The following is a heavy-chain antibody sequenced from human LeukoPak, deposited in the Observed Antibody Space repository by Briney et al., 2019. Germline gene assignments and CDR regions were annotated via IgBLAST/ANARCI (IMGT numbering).Heavy chain of an antibody. CDR3: ARASSGPTKIVGWEDGFDI. CDR1: GGSISSNSYY. Sequence: SETLSLTCTASGGSISSNSYYWGWIRQPPGKGLEWIGSIYYSGTTYYNPSLKSRVTISVDTSKNQFSLNLTSVTAADTAVYYCARASSGPTKIVGWEDGFDIWGQGTMVTVSS. D-gene: IGHD6-19*01. J-gene: IGHJ3*02. V-gene: IGHV4-39*07. CDR2: IYYSGTT.